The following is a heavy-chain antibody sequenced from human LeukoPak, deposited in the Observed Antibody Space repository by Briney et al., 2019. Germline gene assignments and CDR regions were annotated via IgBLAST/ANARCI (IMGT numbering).Heavy chain of an antibody. Sequence: GGSLRLSCAASGFTFSSYAMSWVRQAPGKGLEWVSAISGSGGSTYYADSVKGRFTISRDNSKNTLYLQMNSLRAEDTAVYYCATLHKGRQWLVSEYFQHWGQGTLVTVSS. CDR1: GFTFSSYA. CDR2: ISGSGGST. V-gene: IGHV3-23*01. CDR3: ATLHKGRQWLVSEYFQH. D-gene: IGHD6-19*01. J-gene: IGHJ1*01.